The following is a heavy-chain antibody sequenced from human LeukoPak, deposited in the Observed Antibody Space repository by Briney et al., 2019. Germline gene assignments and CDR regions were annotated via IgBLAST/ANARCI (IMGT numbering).Heavy chain of an antibody. V-gene: IGHV3-15*01. CDR2: IKSKTDGGTT. J-gene: IGHJ4*02. CDR3: TTGITMVRGVIHLIDY. CDR1: GFIFGNTW. D-gene: IGHD3-10*01. Sequence: GGSLRLSCAASGFIFGNTWMSWVRQAPGKGLEWVGRIKSKTDGGTTDYAAPVKGRFTISRDDSKNTLYLQMNSLKTEDTAVYYCTTGITMVRGVIHLIDYWGQGTLVTVSS.